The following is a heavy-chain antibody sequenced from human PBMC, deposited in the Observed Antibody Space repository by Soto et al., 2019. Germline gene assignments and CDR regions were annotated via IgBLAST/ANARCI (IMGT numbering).Heavy chain of an antibody. J-gene: IGHJ3*02. V-gene: IGHV1-69*12. CDR2: IIPIFGTA. D-gene: IGHD3-22*01. Sequence: QVQLVQSGAEVKKPGSSVKVSCKASGGTFSSYAISWVRQAPGQGLEWMGGIIPIFGTANYAQKFQGRVTITADESTSTADMELSSLGSEDTAVYYCARGERGLDYYDSSGYPRDDAFDIWGQGTMVTVSS. CDR3: ARGERGLDYYDSSGYPRDDAFDI. CDR1: GGTFSSYA.